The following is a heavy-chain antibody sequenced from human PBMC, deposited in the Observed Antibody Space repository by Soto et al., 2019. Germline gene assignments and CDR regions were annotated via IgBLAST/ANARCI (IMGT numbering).Heavy chain of an antibody. J-gene: IGHJ6*02. CDR1: GFTFSSYA. D-gene: IGHD4-17*01. CDR2: ISGSGGST. CDR3: AKVRGFDQTTVMLFYGMDV. V-gene: IGHV3-23*01. Sequence: PGGSLRLSCAASGFTFSSYAMSWVRQAPGKGLEWVSAISGSGGSTYYADSVKGRLTISRDNSKNTLYMQIKSQRADDTVVYYCAKVRGFDQTTVMLFYGMDVWGQGTTVTVSS.